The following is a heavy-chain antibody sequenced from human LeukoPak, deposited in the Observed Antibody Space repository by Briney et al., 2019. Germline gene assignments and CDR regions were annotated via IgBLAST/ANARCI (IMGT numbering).Heavy chain of an antibody. Sequence: ASVKFSCKASGYTFTSYGISWVRQAPGQGLEWMGWISAYNGNTNYAQKLQGRVTMTTDTSTSTAYMELRSLRSDDTAVYYCGRQQLVSDYYYGMDVWGQGTTVTVSS. CDR3: GRQQLVSDYYYGMDV. J-gene: IGHJ6*02. CDR1: GYTFTSYG. D-gene: IGHD6-13*01. V-gene: IGHV1-18*01. CDR2: ISAYNGNT.